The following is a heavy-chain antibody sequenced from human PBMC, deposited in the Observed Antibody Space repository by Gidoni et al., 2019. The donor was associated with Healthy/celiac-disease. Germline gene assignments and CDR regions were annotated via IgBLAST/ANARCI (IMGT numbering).Heavy chain of an antibody. CDR3: AKAGSGSYFVYFQH. Sequence: EVQLVESGGGLVQPGRSLRLSCAASGFTFDDYAMHWVRQAPGKGLEWVSGISWNSGSIGYADSVKGRFTISRDNAKNSLYLQMNSLRAEDTALYYCAKAGSGSYFVYFQHWGQGTLVTVSS. V-gene: IGHV3-9*01. D-gene: IGHD1-26*01. CDR2: ISWNSGSI. CDR1: GFTFDDYA. J-gene: IGHJ1*01.